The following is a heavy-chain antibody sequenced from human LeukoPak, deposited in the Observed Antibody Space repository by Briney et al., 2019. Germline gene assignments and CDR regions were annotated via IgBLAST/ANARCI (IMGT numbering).Heavy chain of an antibody. Sequence: GASVKVSCKASGYTFTSYYMHWVRQAPGQGLEWMGWINPNSGGTNYAQKFQGRVAMTRDTSISTAYMELSRLRSDDTAVYYCARDYSSGWYNYYYGMDVWGQGTTVTVSS. CDR2: INPNSGGT. D-gene: IGHD6-19*01. CDR3: ARDYSSGWYNYYYGMDV. J-gene: IGHJ6*02. CDR1: GYTFTSYY. V-gene: IGHV1-2*02.